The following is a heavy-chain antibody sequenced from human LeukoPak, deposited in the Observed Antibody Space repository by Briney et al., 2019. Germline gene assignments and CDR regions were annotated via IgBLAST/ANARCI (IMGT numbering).Heavy chain of an antibody. CDR2: IYYSGST. V-gene: IGHV4-59*12. Sequence: SETLSLTCTVSDGSISSYYWSWIRQPPGKGLEWIGYIYYSGSTNYNPPLKSRVTMSIDTPENHLSLTIRSVTAADTAVYYCARRDISSGWSFDYWGQGTLVTVSS. D-gene: IGHD6-19*01. J-gene: IGHJ4*02. CDR3: ARRDISSGWSFDY. CDR1: DGSISSYY.